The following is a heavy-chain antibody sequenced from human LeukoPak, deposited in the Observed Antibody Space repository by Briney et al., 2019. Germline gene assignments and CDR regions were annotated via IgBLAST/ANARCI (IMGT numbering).Heavy chain of an antibody. CDR3: ARLLMVRGVITPTLEPNMDV. J-gene: IGHJ6*03. D-gene: IGHD3-10*01. V-gene: IGHV4-4*09. CDR2: IYTSGST. CDR1: GGSISSDY. Sequence: SGTLSLTCAVSGGSISSDYWSWSGQPPGKGLEGSGDIYTSGSTNYNPSLKSRVAISVDPSKNQFSLKLSSVTAADTAVYYCARLLMVRGVITPTLEPNMDVWGKGTTVTVSS.